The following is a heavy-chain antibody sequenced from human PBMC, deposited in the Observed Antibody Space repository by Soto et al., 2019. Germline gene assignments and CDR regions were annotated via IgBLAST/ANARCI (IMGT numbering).Heavy chain of an antibody. CDR3: ARMYSSSCDY. CDR1: GFTFSTYA. Sequence: EVQLLESGGDLVQPGGSLRLSCAASGFTFSTYAMRWVRQAPGKGLEWVSSITGSGDRTYYADSVKGRFTISRDNSQGTLHLQMNSLRAEDTAVYYCARMYSSSCDYWGQGTLVTVSS. CDR2: ITGSGDRT. V-gene: IGHV3-23*01. J-gene: IGHJ4*02. D-gene: IGHD6-13*01.